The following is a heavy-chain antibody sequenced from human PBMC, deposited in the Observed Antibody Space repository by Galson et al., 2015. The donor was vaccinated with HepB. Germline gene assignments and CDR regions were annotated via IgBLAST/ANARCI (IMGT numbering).Heavy chain of an antibody. CDR2: VNPSVGSK. D-gene: IGHD5-12*01. V-gene: IGHV1-46*03. CDR3: ARSLAKRKTKYSGSDLVMGTMDY. Sequence: SVKVSCKASGYTFTTYYIHWVRQAPGQGLEWMGIVNPSVGSKTYAQKFKGRVTMTRDTSTSTVDMELSSLRSEDTAVYYCARSLAKRKTKYSGSDLVMGTMDYWGQGTLVTVSS. CDR1: GYTFTTYY. J-gene: IGHJ4*02.